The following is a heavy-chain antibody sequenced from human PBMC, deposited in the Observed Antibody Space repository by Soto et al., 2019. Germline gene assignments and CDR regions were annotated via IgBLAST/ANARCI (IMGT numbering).Heavy chain of an antibody. V-gene: IGHV3-15*07. CDR2: IKSKIEGGAT. Sequence: EVQLVESGGGLVKPGGSLRLSCAASGFTFSDAWMNWVRQAPGKELEWVGRIKSKIEGGATDYAAPLKGRFTISRDDSKDTLYLQINSLKTDDTAVYYWMSLIWGAGGYLGQGTLVTVSS. CDR3: MSLIWGAGGY. J-gene: IGHJ4*02. CDR1: GFTFSDAW. D-gene: IGHD3-16*01.